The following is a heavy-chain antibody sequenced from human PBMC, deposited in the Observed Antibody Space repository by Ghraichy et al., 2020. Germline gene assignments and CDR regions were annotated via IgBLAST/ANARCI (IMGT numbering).Heavy chain of an antibody. V-gene: IGHV3-33*01. CDR2: IWYDGSNK. D-gene: IGHD2-2*02. CDR3: ARERYPYGMDV. J-gene: IGHJ6*02. Sequence: GGSLRLSCAASGFTFSSYGMHWVRQAPGKGLEWVAVIWYDGSNKYYADSVKGRFTISRDNSKNTLYLQMNSLRAEDTAVYYCARERYPYGMDVWGQGTTVTVSS. CDR1: GFTFSSYG.